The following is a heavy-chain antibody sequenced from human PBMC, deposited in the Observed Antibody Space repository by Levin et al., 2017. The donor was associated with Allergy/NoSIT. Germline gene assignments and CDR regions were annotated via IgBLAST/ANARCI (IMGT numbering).Heavy chain of an antibody. CDR1: GFTFSSYS. CDR2: ISSSSSYI. V-gene: IGHV3-21*01. D-gene: IGHD6-13*01. CDR3: AREQYSSSWYDEEGSMGGDDGMDG. Sequence: GGSLRLSCAASGFTFSSYSMNWVRQAPGKGLEWVSSISSSSSYIYYADSVKGRFTISRDNAKNSLYLQMNSLRAEDTAVYYCAREQYSSSWYDEEGSMGGDDGMDGWGQGTTVTVSS. J-gene: IGHJ6*02.